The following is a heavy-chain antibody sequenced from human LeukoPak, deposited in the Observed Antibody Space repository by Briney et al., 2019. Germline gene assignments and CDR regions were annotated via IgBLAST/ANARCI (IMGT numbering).Heavy chain of an antibody. V-gene: IGHV4-31*03. Sequence: SQSLSLTCTVSGGSISSGGYYWSWIRQLPGKGLEWIGYIDYSGTAYYNPSLKSRVTISIDTSKNQFSVKLSSVTAADTAVYYCARDSYSSSIRWFDSWGQGTLVIVSS. CDR3: ARDSYSSSIRWFDS. CDR1: GGSISSGGYY. D-gene: IGHD6-6*01. J-gene: IGHJ5*01. CDR2: IDYSGTA.